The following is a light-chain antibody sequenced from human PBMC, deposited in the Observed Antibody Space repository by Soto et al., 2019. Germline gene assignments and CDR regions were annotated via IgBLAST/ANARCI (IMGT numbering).Light chain of an antibody. CDR2: EVS. CDR1: SSDVGGYDF. V-gene: IGLV2-14*01. J-gene: IGLJ3*02. Sequence: QSALTQPASVSGSPGQSVTISCTGTSSDVGGYDFVSWYQQHPYKAPRLMIYEVSDRPSGISTRFSGSKSGNTASLTISGLQPEDEADYYCTSYTSISTLVFGGGTKLTVL. CDR3: TSYTSISTLV.